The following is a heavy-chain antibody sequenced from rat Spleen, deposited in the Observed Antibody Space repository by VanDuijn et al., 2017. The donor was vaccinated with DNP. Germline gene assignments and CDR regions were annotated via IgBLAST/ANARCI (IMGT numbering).Heavy chain of an antibody. J-gene: IGHJ4*01. CDR1: GFTFSSYW. V-gene: IGHV5-58*01. CDR3: AKGSSYYGYNYHAMDA. CDR2: INTDGGST. D-gene: IGHD1-9*01. Sequence: EVQLVETGGGLVQPGRSLKLSCVASGFTFSSYWMYWIRQAPGKGLEWVASINTDGGSTYYPDSVKGRFTISRDNAENTVYLQMNSLRSEDTATYYCAKGSSYYGYNYHAMDAWGQGTSVTVSS.